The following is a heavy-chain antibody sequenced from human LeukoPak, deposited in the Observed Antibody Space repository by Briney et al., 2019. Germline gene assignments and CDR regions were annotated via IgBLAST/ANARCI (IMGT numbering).Heavy chain of an antibody. CDR2: INHSGST. CDR1: GGSFSGYY. V-gene: IGHV4-34*01. Sequence: SSETLSLTCAVYGGSFSGYYWSWIRQPPGKGLEWIGEINHSGSTNYNPSLKSRVTISVDTSKNQFSLKLSSVTAADTAVDYCASSFMGFDPWGQGTLVTVSS. J-gene: IGHJ5*02. CDR3: ASSFMGFDP.